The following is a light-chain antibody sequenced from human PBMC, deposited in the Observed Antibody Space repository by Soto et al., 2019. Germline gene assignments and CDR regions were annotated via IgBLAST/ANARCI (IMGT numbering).Light chain of an antibody. CDR1: NIGSES. V-gene: IGLV3-21*04. Sequence: SYELTQPPSVSVAPGKTATITCGGNNIGSESVHWYQQKPGQAPVLVIYYDSDRLSGIPERFAGYNSGNTATLTISRVEAGDEADYYCQVGDSSSAHPDWVFGGGTKLTVL. CDR3: QVGDSSSAHPDWV. CDR2: YDS. J-gene: IGLJ3*02.